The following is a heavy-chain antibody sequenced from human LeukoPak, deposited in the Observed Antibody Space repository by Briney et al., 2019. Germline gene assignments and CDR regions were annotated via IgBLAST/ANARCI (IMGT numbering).Heavy chain of an antibody. V-gene: IGHV3-9*01. J-gene: IGHJ4*02. CDR2: ISWNSGSI. D-gene: IGHD6-19*01. Sequence: GRPLRLSCAASAFTFDDYAMHWVRQAPGKGLEWVSGISWNSGSIGYADSLKGRFTISRDNAKNSLYLQMNSLRAEDTALYYCAKGIGKAVADAKDYWGQGTLVTVSS. CDR1: AFTFDDYA. CDR3: AKGIGKAVADAKDY.